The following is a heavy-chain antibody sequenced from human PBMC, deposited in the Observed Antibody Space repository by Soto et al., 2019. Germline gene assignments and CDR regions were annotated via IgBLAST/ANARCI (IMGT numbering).Heavy chain of an antibody. D-gene: IGHD4-17*01. CDR1: GGSISSGGYS. CDR3: ASGETTVASNFDY. Sequence: SETLSLTCAVSGGSISSGGYSWSWIRQPPGKGLEWIGYIYHSGSTYYNPSLKSRVTISVDRSKNQFSLKLSSVTAADTAVYYCASGETTVASNFDYWGQGTLVPVSS. CDR2: IYHSGST. J-gene: IGHJ4*02. V-gene: IGHV4-30-2*01.